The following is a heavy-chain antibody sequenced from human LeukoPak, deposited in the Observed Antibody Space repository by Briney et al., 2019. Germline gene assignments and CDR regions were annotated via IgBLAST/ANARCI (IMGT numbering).Heavy chain of an antibody. CDR1: GFTFSSYD. CDR2: ISTAGDP. Sequence: GGSLRLSCAASGFTFSSYDMHWVRQDKGKGLEWVSAISTAGDPYYLGSVKGRFTISRENAKNSFYLQMNSLRAGDTAVYYCAGQARPGAAEGAFDIWGQGTMVTVSS. J-gene: IGHJ3*02. D-gene: IGHD2-2*01. CDR3: AGQARPGAAEGAFDI. V-gene: IGHV3-13*05.